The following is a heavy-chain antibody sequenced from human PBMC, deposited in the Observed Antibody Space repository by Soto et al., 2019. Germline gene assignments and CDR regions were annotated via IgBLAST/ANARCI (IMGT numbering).Heavy chain of an antibody. D-gene: IGHD3-16*01. J-gene: IGHJ3*02. CDR2: ISWNSGSI. Sequence: EVQLVESGGGLVQPGRSLRLSCAASGFTFDDYAMHWVRQAPGKGLEWVSGISWNSGSIGYAYSVKGRFTISRDNAKNSLYLQMNSLSAEDTALYYCARESDYLCLGEKAFDIWCQGTMFTVSS. CDR3: ARESDYLCLGEKAFDI. CDR1: GFTFDDYA. V-gene: IGHV3-9*01.